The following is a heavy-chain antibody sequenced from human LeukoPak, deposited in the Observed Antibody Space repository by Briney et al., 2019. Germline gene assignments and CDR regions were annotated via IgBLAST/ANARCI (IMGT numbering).Heavy chain of an antibody. CDR3: AREGVAADFDY. CDR1: GLTFSSYW. CDR2: INSDGRST. Sequence: GGSLRLSCAASGLTFSSYWMHWVRQAPGKGLVWVSRINSDGRSTAYADSVKGRFTISRDNGKNTLYLHMNSLRAEDTAVYYCAREGVAADFDYWGQGTLVTVSS. D-gene: IGHD6-19*01. J-gene: IGHJ4*02. V-gene: IGHV3-74*01.